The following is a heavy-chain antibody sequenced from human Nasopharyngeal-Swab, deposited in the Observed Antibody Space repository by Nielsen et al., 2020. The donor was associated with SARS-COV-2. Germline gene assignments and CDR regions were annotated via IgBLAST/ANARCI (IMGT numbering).Heavy chain of an antibody. CDR1: GGFFRGFY. J-gene: IGHJ4*02. V-gene: IGHV4-34*01. CDR2: INDSGST. CDR3: ARGLRKVPIFPASQYYFDY. D-gene: IGHD3-9*01. Sequence: GSLRLSCAVYGGFFRGFYWSWIRQPTGKGLEWIGEINDSGSTNYNPSLTSRVTMSVDTSKSQFSLKLNSVTAADTAVYYCARGLRKVPIFPASQYYFDYWGQGTLVTVSS.